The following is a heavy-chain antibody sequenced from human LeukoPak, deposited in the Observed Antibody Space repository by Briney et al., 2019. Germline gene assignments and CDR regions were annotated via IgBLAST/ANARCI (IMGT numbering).Heavy chain of an antibody. CDR3: ARRGLLDHYFDY. Sequence: AGGSLRLSCAASGFTFSSYAMSWVRHAPGKGLEWVSSISSSSSYIYYADSVKGRFTISRDNAKNSLYLQMNSLRAEDTAVYYCARRGLLDHYFDYWGQGTLVTVSS. CDR1: GFTFSSYA. D-gene: IGHD1-1*01. J-gene: IGHJ4*02. CDR2: ISSSSSYI. V-gene: IGHV3-21*01.